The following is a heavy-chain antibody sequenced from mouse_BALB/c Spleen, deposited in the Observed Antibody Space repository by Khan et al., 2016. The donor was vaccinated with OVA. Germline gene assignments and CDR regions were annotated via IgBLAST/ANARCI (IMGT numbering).Heavy chain of an antibody. CDR2: INPSNGYT. J-gene: IGHJ3*01. D-gene: IGHD2-14*01. CDR3: VRDGAYHRNDGWFAY. Sequence: QVRLQQSGAELARPGASVKMSCKASGYTFTSYTIHWIKKRPGQGLEWIGYINPSNGYTNYNQKFKDKATLTTDKSSTTASLQLSSLTSDDSAVYNCVRDGAYHRNDGWFAYWGQGTLVTVSA. V-gene: IGHV1-4*01. CDR1: GYTFTSYT.